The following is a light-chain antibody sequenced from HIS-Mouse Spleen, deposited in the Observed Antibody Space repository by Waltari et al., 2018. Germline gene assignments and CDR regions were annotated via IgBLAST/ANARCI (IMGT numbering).Light chain of an antibody. V-gene: IGLV3-10*01. J-gene: IGLJ2*01. CDR2: EDS. CDR1: ALPKKY. Sequence: SYELTQPPSVSVSPGQTARITCSGAALPKKYASWYQQKSGQAPVLVIYEDSKRPSGIPERFSGSRSGTMATLTISGAQVEDEADYYCYSTDSSGNHRVFGGGTKLTVL. CDR3: YSTDSSGNHRV.